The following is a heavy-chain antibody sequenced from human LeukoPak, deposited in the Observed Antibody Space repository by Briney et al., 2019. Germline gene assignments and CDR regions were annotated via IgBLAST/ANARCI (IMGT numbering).Heavy chain of an antibody. J-gene: IGHJ4*02. CDR1: GFTFTSYW. V-gene: IGHV3-7*01. Sequence: GGSLRLSCAASGFTFTSYWMNWVRQAPGKGPEWVANIKQDGSERYYVDSVKGRFTISRDNAKNSLYLQMNSLRAEDTGVYYCAGSGWQVYFDYWGQGTLVTVSS. CDR3: AGSGWQVYFDY. CDR2: IKQDGSER. D-gene: IGHD6-19*01.